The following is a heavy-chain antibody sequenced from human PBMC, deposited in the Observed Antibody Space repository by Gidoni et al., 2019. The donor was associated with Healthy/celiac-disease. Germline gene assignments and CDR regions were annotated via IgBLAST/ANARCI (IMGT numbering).Heavy chain of an antibody. Sequence: EVQLVQSGAEVKKPGASLKISCKGSGYSFTSSWIGWVRQMPGNGLEWMGIIYPGDSDTRYSPSFQGQVTISADKSISTAYLQWSSLKAADTAMYYCARHWYSSSFYYYGMDVWGQGTTVTVSS. J-gene: IGHJ6*02. CDR3: ARHWYSSSFYYYGMDV. D-gene: IGHD6-6*01. V-gene: IGHV5-51*01. CDR2: IYPGDSDT. CDR1: GYSFTSSW.